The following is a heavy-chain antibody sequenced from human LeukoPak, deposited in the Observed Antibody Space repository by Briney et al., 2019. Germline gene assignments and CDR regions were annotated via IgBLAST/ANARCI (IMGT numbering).Heavy chain of an antibody. V-gene: IGHV4-59*01. D-gene: IGHD3-10*01. CDR1: GGSISNYY. CDR2: IYYSGST. J-gene: IGHJ4*02. Sequence: SETLSLTCTVSGGSISNYYWSWIRQPPGKGLEWIGNIYYSGSTNYNPSLKSRVTISVDTSKNQFSLKLSSVTAADTAVYYCARSGSGSYYTIPFDYWGQGTLVTVSS. CDR3: ARSGSGSYYTIPFDY.